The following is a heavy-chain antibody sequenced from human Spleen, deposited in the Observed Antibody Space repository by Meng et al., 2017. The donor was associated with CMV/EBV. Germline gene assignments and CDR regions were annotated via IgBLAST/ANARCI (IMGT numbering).Heavy chain of an antibody. V-gene: IGHV3-30-3*01. D-gene: IGHD2-15*01. CDR2: ISYDGSNK. J-gene: IGHJ4*02. Sequence: QVQLVESGGGVVQPGRSLRLSCAASGFTFSSYAMHWVRQAPGKGLEWVAVISYDGSNKYYADSVKGRFTISRDNSKNTLYLQMNSLRAEDTAVYYCARDGGPPTIDYWGQGTLVTVSS. CDR3: ARDGGPPTIDY. CDR1: GFTFSSYA.